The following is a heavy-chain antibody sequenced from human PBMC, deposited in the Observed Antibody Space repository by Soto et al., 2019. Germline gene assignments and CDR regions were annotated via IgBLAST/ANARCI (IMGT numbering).Heavy chain of an antibody. D-gene: IGHD3-9*01. V-gene: IGHV4-31*03. CDR2: IYYSGST. Sequence: QVQLQESGPGLVKPSQTLSLTCTVSGGSISSGGYYWSWIRQHPGKGLEWIGYIYYSGSTYYNPSLKSRVTISVDTSKNQFSLKLSSVTAADTALYYCARDRTPDDILTGQKTGGYDYYYYYMDVWGKGTTVTVSS. J-gene: IGHJ6*03. CDR3: ARDRTPDDILTGQKTGGYDYYYYYMDV. CDR1: GGSISSGGYY.